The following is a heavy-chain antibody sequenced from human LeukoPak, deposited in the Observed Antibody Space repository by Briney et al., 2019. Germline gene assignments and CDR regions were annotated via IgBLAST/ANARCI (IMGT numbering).Heavy chain of an antibody. CDR1: GYTFTGYY. CDR2: INPNSGGT. V-gene: IGHV1-2*02. J-gene: IGHJ4*02. Sequence: GASVKVSCKASGYTFTGYYMHWVRQAPGQGLEWMGWINPNSGGTNYAQKFQGRGTMTRDTSISTAYMELSRLRSDDTAVYYCARGLLGVPHARTVVTPHWGQGTLVTVSS. D-gene: IGHD4-23*01. CDR3: ARGLLGVPHARTVVTPH.